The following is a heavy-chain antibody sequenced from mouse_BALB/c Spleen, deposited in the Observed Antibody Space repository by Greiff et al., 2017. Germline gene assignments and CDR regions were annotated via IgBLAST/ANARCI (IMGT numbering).Heavy chain of an antibody. V-gene: IGHV5-12-1*01. CDR1: GFAFSSYD. Sequence: DVHLVESGGGLVKPGGSLKLSCAASGFAFSSYDMSWVRQTPEKRLEWVAYISSGGGSTYYPDTVKGRFTISRDNAKNTLYLQMSSLKSEDTAMYYCARHAYYGNYGYAMDYWGQGTSVTVSS. D-gene: IGHD2-10*01. J-gene: IGHJ4*01. CDR3: ARHAYYGNYGYAMDY. CDR2: ISSGGGST.